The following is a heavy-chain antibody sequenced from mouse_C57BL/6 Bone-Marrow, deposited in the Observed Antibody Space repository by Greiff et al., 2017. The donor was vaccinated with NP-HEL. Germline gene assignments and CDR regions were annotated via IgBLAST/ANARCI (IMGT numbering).Heavy chain of an antibody. CDR3: ARGGYYGNYKCAY. V-gene: IGHV1-81*01. D-gene: IGHD2-1*01. CDR2: IYPRSGNT. Sequence: QVQLQQSGAELARPGASVKLSCKASGYTFTSYGISWVKQRTGQGLEWIGEIYPRSGNTYYNEKFKGKATLTADKSSSTAYMELRSLTSEDSAVYFCARGGYYGNYKCAYWGQGTLVTVSA. J-gene: IGHJ3*01. CDR1: GYTFTSYG.